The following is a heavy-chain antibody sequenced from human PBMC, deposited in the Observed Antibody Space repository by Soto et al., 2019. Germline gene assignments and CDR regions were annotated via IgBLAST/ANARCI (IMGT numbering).Heavy chain of an antibody. CDR1: GGSISSGGYS. CDR3: ARYTNAWYLDY. D-gene: IGHD2-2*02. J-gene: IGHJ4*02. Sequence: SETLSLTCAVSGGSISSGGYSWSWIRQSPSRGLEWLGRTYYRSKWYSDYAVSVRSRITINPDTSKNQFSLQLNSVTPEDTAVYYCARYTNAWYLDYWGQGTRVTVSS. CDR2: TYYRSKWYS. V-gene: IGHV6-1*01.